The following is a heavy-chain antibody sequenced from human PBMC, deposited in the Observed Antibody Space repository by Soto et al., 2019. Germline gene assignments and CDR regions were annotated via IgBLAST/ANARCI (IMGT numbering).Heavy chain of an antibody. CDR1: GGTFSSYA. CDR2: IIPIFGTA. J-gene: IGHJ5*01. D-gene: IGHD6-13*01. Sequence: QVQLVQSGAEVKKPGSSVKVSCKGSGGTFSSYAISWVRQAPGQGLEWMGGIIPIFGTANYAQMLQGRVTMTADESTSTAYMELSSLRSEHTAVYYCARHLIAAATYNWFDPWGQGTLVTVSS. CDR3: ARHLIAAATYNWFDP. V-gene: IGHV1-69*01.